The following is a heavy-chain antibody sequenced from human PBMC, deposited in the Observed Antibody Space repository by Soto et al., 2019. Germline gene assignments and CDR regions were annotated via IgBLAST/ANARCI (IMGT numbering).Heavy chain of an antibody. CDR3: ARGQRFSDWFDP. Sequence: ETLSLTCTVSGGAINSYYWTWIRQPAGKGLEWIGRIYSSGSTKYNPSLQSRVTMSLDTSKNQFSLRLTSVTAADTAVYYCARGQRFSDWFDPWGQGTLVTVS. J-gene: IGHJ5*02. D-gene: IGHD3-3*01. CDR1: GGAINSYY. CDR2: IYSSGST. V-gene: IGHV4-4*07.